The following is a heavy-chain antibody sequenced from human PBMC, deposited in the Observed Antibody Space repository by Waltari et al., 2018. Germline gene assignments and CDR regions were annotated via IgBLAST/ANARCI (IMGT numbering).Heavy chain of an antibody. J-gene: IGHJ4*02. CDR3: AKKPYDHAYGDYFDY. V-gene: IGHV3-23*04. Sequence: EVQLVESGGGLVQPGEYLRLSCAGHGFRVSSVDMTWVRQAPEKGLEWVSSISDNGIITFYGDSVKGRFTISRDNSKSTLYLQLSGLRAEDTAVYYCAKKPYDHAYGDYFDYWGQGTLVTVSS. D-gene: IGHD4-17*01. CDR1: GFRVSSVD. CDR2: ISDNGIIT.